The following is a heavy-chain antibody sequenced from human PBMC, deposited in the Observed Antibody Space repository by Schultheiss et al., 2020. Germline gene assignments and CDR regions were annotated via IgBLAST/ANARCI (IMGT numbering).Heavy chain of an antibody. CDR3: ARKGSGNHYHFDY. J-gene: IGHJ4*02. D-gene: IGHD2-15*01. CDR1: GFTVSSNY. Sequence: GGSLRLSCAASGFTVSSNYMSWVRQAPGKGLEWVSVIYNSGSTYYADSVKGRFTISRDNSKNTLYLQMNSLRAEDTAVYYCARKGSGNHYHFDYWGQGTLVTVSS. V-gene: IGHV3-66*01. CDR2: IYNSGST.